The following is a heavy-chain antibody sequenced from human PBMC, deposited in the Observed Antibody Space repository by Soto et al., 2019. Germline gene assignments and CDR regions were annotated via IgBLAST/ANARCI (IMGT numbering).Heavy chain of an antibody. J-gene: IGHJ4*02. V-gene: IGHV3-23*01. D-gene: IGHD6-13*01. Sequence: WGSLRLSCAASGFTFSSYAMGWVRQAPGKGLEGVSAISGSGGTTYYADSVKGRFTISRDNSKNTLYLQMNSLRAEDTAVYYCAKAKYGSSWSHVYFDYWGQGTLVRVSS. CDR3: AKAKYGSSWSHVYFDY. CDR1: GFTFSSYA. CDR2: ISGSGGTT.